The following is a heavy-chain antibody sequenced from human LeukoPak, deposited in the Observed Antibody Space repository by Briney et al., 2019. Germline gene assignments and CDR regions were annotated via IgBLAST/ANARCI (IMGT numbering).Heavy chain of an antibody. V-gene: IGHV3-30*02. CDR3: VKDLGAYCGGDCYRAIDY. D-gene: IGHD2-21*02. CDR1: GFTFSSYG. Sequence: GGSLRLSCAASGFTFSSYGMHWVRQAPGKGLEWVAFIRYDGSNKYYADSVKGRFTISRDNSKNTLYLQMNSLRAEDTAVYYCVKDLGAYCGGDCYRAIDYWGQGTLVTVSS. CDR2: IRYDGSNK. J-gene: IGHJ4*02.